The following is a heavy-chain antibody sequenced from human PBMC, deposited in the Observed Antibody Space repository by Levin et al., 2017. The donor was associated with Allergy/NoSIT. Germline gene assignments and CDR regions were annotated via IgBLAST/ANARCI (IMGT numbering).Heavy chain of an antibody. V-gene: IGHV1-18*01. J-gene: IGHJ4*02. CDR2: ISASNGKT. CDR1: GYTFTNYG. CDR3: ARAPTIFGLVSLNFYFDY. D-gene: IGHD3-3*01. Sequence: ASVKVSCNPSGYTFTNYGISWLRQAPGQGLEWMGWISASNGKTYYAQRFQGRVTMTTDTSTSTAYMELRSLRSDDTAVYYCARAPTIFGLVSLNFYFDYWGQGTLVTVSS.